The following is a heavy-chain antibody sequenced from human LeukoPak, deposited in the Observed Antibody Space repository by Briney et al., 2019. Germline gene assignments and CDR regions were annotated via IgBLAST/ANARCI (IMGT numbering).Heavy chain of an antibody. CDR3: ARAEATFYYYYYMDV. Sequence: ASVKVSCKATGYTFTSYGISWVREAPGQGLEWMGWISAYNGNTNYAQKLQGRVTMTTDTSTSTAYMELRSLRSDDTAVYYCARAEATFYYYYYMDVWGKGTTVTVSS. J-gene: IGHJ6*03. CDR1: GYTFTSYG. CDR2: ISAYNGNT. D-gene: IGHD5-12*01. V-gene: IGHV1-18*01.